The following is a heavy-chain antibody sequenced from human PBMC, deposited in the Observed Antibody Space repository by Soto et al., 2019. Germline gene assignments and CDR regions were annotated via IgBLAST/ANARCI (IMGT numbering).Heavy chain of an antibody. V-gene: IGHV4-59*01. CDR1: GGSISSYY. J-gene: IGHJ1*01. CDR3: ARALYYDFWGGYGE. Sequence: PSETLSLTSTVSGGSISSYYWSWIRQPPGKGLEWIGYIYYSGITNYNPSLKSRVTISVDTSKNQFSLKLSSVTAADTAVYYCARALYYDFWGGYGEWGQGPLVTV. CDR2: IYYSGIT. D-gene: IGHD3-3*01.